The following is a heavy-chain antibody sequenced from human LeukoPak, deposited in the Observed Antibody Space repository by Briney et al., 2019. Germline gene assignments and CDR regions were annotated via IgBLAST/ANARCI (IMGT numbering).Heavy chain of an antibody. CDR1: GFTFSSYG. CDR3: AGGIAVAGYYYYYGMDV. J-gene: IGHJ6*02. CDR2: ISYDGSNK. V-gene: IGHV3-30*03. D-gene: IGHD6-19*01. Sequence: GRSLRLSCAASGFTFSSYGMHWVRQAPGKGLEWVAVISYDGSNKYYADSVKGRFTISRDNSKSTLYLQMNSLRAEDTAVYYCAGGIAVAGYYYYYGMDVWGQGTTVTVSS.